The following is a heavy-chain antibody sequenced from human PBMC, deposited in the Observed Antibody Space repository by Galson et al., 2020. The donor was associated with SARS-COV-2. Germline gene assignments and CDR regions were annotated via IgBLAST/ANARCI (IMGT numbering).Heavy chain of an antibody. CDR1: GGSISSSNYY. CDR2: IYYSGHT. J-gene: IGHJ5*02. D-gene: IGHD2-2*01. Sequence: SETLSLTCAVSGGSISSSNYYWGWIRQPPGKGLEWIGHIYYSGHTNYNPSLKSRVTISVDTSKRHFSLKLSSVTAADTAVYYCARTLGYCSRTSCSNWFDPWGQGTLVTVSS. V-gene: IGHV4-39*02. CDR3: ARTLGYCSRTSCSNWFDP.